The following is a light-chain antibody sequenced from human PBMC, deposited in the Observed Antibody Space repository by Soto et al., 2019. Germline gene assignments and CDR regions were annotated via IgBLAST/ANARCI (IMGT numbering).Light chain of an antibody. V-gene: IGKV3-15*01. Sequence: IVMTQSPAALSVSPGDSATLSCRASQIVNTNVAWYQQRPGQAPRLLIFAASTRATGVAARFSGSGSGTKFTLTVDRLQSEDFAVYCCQQYNNWPRTFGPGTKVDI. CDR1: QIVNTN. CDR3: QQYNNWPRT. CDR2: AAS. J-gene: IGKJ1*01.